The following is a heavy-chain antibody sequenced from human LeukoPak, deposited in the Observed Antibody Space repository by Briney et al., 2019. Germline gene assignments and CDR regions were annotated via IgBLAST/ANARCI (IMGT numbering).Heavy chain of an antibody. CDR2: ISWNSGSI. J-gene: IGHJ4*02. V-gene: IGHV3-9*01. Sequence: PGGSLRLSCAASGFTFDDYAMHWVRQAPGKGLEWVSGISWNSGSIGYADSVKGRFTISRDNAKNSLYLQMNSLRAEDTAVYYCARDGDDSSGYYRFYFDYWGQGTLVTVSS. CDR3: ARDGDDSSGYYRFYFDY. D-gene: IGHD3-22*01. CDR1: GFTFDDYA.